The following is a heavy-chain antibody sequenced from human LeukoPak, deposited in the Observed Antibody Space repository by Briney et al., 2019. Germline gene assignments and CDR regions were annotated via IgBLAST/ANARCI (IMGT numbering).Heavy chain of an antibody. CDR1: GGSISSSSYY. CDR3: ARDRGYDSSGSGAFGY. CDR2: IYYSGST. Sequence: SETLSLTCTVSGGSISSSSYYWGWIRQPPGKGLEWIGYIYYSGSTNYNPSLKSRVTISVDTSKNQFSLKLSSVTAADTAVYYCARDRGYDSSGSGAFGYWGQGTLVTVSS. D-gene: IGHD3-22*01. V-gene: IGHV4-61*01. J-gene: IGHJ4*02.